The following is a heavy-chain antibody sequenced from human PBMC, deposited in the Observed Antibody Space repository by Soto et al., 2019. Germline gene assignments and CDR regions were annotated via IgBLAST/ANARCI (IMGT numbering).Heavy chain of an antibody. V-gene: IGHV1-18*04. J-gene: IGHJ4*02. D-gene: IGHD4-4*01. CDR3: ARLGLTIAAPVVDY. CDR2: ISAYNGNT. Sequence: GXSVKVSFKASCYTFPSYGISWVRQAPGQGLEWMGWISAYNGNTNYAQKLQGRVTMTTDTSTSTAYMELRSLRSDDTAVYYCARLGLTIAAPVVDYWGQGTLVTVYS. CDR1: CYTFPSYG.